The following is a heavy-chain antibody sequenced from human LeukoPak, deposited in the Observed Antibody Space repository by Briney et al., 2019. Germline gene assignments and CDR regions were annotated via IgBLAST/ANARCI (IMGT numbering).Heavy chain of an antibody. J-gene: IGHJ4*02. V-gene: IGHV1-18*01. CDR1: GYTFTSYG. CDR2: ISAYNGNT. D-gene: IGHD4-11*01. Sequence: GASVKVSCKASGYTFTSYGISWVRQAPGQGLEWMGWISAYNGNTNYAQKLQGRVTMTTDTSTSTAYMELRSLRSDDTAVYYCARGLPSYSNYGWAADYWGQGTLVTVSS. CDR3: ARGLPSYSNYGWAADY.